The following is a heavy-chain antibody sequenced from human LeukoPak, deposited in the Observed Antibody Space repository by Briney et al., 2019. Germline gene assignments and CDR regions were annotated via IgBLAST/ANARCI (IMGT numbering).Heavy chain of an antibody. CDR3: ARGGSSGYYYLFDY. D-gene: IGHD3-22*01. CDR1: GGSISTYH. Sequence: SETLSLTCTVSGGSISTYHWSWIRQPPGKGLEWIGYIYYSGSTNYNPSLKSRVTISVDTSKNQFSLKLSSVTAADTAVYYCARGGSSGYYYLFDYWGQGTLVTVSS. V-gene: IGHV4-59*01. J-gene: IGHJ4*02. CDR2: IYYSGST.